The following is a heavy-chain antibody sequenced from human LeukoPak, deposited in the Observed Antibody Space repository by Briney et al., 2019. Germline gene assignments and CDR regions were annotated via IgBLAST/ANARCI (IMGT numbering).Heavy chain of an antibody. V-gene: IGHV1-18*01. D-gene: IGHD5-12*01. CDR3: ARVPLRGYDYYYYMDV. CDR2: ISAYNGNT. CDR1: GYTFTSYG. Sequence: VASVKVSCKASGYTFTSYGISWVRQAPGQGLEWMGWISAYNGNTNYAQKLQGRVTMTTDTSTSTAYMELRSLRSDDTAVYYCARVPLRGYDYYYYMDVWGKGTTVTISS. J-gene: IGHJ6*03.